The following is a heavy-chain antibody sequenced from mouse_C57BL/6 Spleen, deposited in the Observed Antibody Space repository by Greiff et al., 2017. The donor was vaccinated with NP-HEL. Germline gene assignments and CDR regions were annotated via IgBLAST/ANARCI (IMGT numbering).Heavy chain of an antibody. CDR3: ANWDGDY. D-gene: IGHD4-1*01. CDR1: GYTFTSYW. J-gene: IGHJ2*01. CDR2: IDPSDSYT. Sequence: QVQLKQPGAELVRPGTSVKLSCKASGYTFTSYWMHWVKQRPGQGLEWIGVIDPSDSYTNYNQKFKGKATLTVDTSSSTAYMQLSSLTSEDSAVYYCANWDGDYWGQGTTLTVSS. V-gene: IGHV1-59*01.